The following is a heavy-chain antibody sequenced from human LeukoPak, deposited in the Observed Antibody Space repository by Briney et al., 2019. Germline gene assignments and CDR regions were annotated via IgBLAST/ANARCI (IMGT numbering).Heavy chain of an antibody. CDR3: ARYAYCGGDCYWDDDAFDI. Sequence: SVKVSCKASGGTFSSYAISWVRQAPGQGLEWMGGIIPIFGTANYAQKFQGRVTITTDESTSTAYMELSSLRSEDTAVYYCARYAYCGGDCYWDDDAFDIWGQGTMVTVSS. CDR2: IIPIFGTA. D-gene: IGHD2-21*02. J-gene: IGHJ3*02. V-gene: IGHV1-69*05. CDR1: GGTFSSYA.